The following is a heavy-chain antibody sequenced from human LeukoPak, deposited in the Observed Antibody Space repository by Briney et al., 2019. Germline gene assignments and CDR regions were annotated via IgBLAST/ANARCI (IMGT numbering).Heavy chain of an antibody. CDR3: HSSMTTVVFDY. CDR1: GGSFSGYY. V-gene: IGHV4-34*12. CDR2: IFYSGST. J-gene: IGHJ4*02. D-gene: IGHD4-23*01. Sequence: SETLSLTCAVYGGSFSGYYWGWNRQPPGKGLEWIGSIFYSGSTYYNPSLKSRVTISVDTSRRQFSLNLSSVTAADTAVYSRHSSMTTVVFDYWGQGTLVTVSS.